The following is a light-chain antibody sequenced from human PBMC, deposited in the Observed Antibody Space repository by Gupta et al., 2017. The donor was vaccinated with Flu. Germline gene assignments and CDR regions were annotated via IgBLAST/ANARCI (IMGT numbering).Light chain of an antibody. CDR1: QNINTW. J-gene: IGKJ2*01. Sequence: PSTLSVSLGDRVTISCRASQNINTWLAWFQQKPGRAPKLLISKASILEDGVPTRFAGSGSGTQFSLTITNIQADDFASYYCQHYDSYPYTSGHGTKLEI. CDR3: QHYDSYPYT. CDR2: KAS. V-gene: IGKV1-5*03.